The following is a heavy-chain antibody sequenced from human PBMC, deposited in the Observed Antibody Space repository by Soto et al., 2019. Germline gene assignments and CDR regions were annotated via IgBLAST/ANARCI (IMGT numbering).Heavy chain of an antibody. CDR1: GFTFSSYW. J-gene: IGHJ4*02. CDR2: IKQDGSEK. Sequence: EVQLVESGGGLVQPGGSLRLSCAASGFTFSSYWMSWVRLAPGKGLEWVANIKQDGSEKYYVDSVKGRFTISRDNAKNSLYLQMNSLRAEDTAVYYCARLPFFWGSYRFWTYYFDYWGQGTLVTVSS. V-gene: IGHV3-7*01. D-gene: IGHD3-16*02. CDR3: ARLPFFWGSYRFWTYYFDY.